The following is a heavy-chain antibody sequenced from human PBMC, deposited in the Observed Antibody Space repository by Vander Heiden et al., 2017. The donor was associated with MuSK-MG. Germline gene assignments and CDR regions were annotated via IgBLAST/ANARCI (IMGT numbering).Heavy chain of an antibody. Sequence: QLLLQEAGPGLVKPSETLSLTCTVSGDSISSRFHYWGWIRQTPGKGLEWIGSILYSGRPYDKPALRSRVTISVDTSKNQFSLKLWSGNVEDTAVYYCARDELERLHVHEYWVQGTLVTVSS. CDR1: GDSISSRFHY. D-gene: IGHD1-26*01. CDR2: ILYSGRP. J-gene: IGHJ4*02. CDR3: ARDELERLHVHEY. V-gene: IGHV4-39*07.